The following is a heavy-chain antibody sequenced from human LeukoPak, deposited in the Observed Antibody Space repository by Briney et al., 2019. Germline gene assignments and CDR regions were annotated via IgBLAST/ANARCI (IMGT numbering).Heavy chain of an antibody. CDR2: IKQDGNEK. V-gene: IGHV3-7*03. Sequence: GGSLTLSCAASGFTFTNYWMSWVRQAPGTGLEWVANIKQDGNEKYYVDSVRGRFTISRDNSKNTLYLQMNSLRADDTAVYYCVKDHGWLLYSWGQGTLVAVSS. J-gene: IGHJ4*02. CDR1: GFTFTNYW. D-gene: IGHD3-9*01. CDR3: VKDHGWLLYS.